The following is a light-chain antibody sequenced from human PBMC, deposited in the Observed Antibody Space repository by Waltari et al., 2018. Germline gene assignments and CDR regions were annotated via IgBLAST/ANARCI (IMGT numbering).Light chain of an antibody. V-gene: IGLV3-1*01. CDR3: QAWDSSTGV. CDR1: KLGDKY. Sequence: SYELTQPPSVSVSPGQTASITCSGDKLGDKYACWYQQKPGQSPVLGIYQESKRPSGCPERFSGSNSGNTATLTISGTQAVDEADYYCQAWDSSTGVFGGGTKLTVL. CDR2: QES. J-gene: IGLJ3*02.